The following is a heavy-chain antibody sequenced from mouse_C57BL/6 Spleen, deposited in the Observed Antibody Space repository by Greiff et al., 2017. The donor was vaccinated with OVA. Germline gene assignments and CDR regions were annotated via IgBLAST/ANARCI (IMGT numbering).Heavy chain of an antibody. D-gene: IGHD2-2*01. CDR3: AREGVYGYDDGRAMDY. Sequence: VQLQQPGAELVKPGASVKLSCKASGYTFTSYWMHWVKQRPGQGLEWIGMIHPNSGSTNYNEKFKSKATLTVDKSSSTAYMQLSSLTSEDSAVYYCAREGVYGYDDGRAMDYWGQGTSVTVSS. CDR1: GYTFTSYW. CDR2: IHPNSGST. J-gene: IGHJ4*01. V-gene: IGHV1-64*01.